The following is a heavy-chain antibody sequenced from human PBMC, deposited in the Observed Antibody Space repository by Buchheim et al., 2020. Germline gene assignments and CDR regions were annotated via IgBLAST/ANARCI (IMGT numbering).Heavy chain of an antibody. Sequence: QVQLVESGGGVVQPGRSLRLSCAASGFTFGSYAMHWVRQAPGKGLEGVAVISYDGSNKYYADSVKGRFTLSRDNSNNTLYLQMNSLRAEDTAVYYCARVGSSWYDLVTYYFDYWGQGTL. CDR1: GFTFGSYA. J-gene: IGHJ4*02. V-gene: IGHV3-30*04. CDR3: ARVGSSWYDLVTYYFDY. CDR2: ISYDGSNK. D-gene: IGHD6-13*01.